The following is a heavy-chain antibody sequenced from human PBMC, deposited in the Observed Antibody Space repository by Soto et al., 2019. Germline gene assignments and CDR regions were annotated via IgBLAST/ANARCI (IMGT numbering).Heavy chain of an antibody. CDR1: GFTFSSYS. CDR2: ISSSSSTI. J-gene: IGHJ6*03. V-gene: IGHV3-48*01. Sequence: GSLRLSCAASGFTFSSYSMNWVRQAPGKGLEWVSYISSSSSTIYYADSVKGRFTISRDNAKNSLYLQMNSLRAEDTAVYYCARRAYCSGGSCYPKEYYYYMDVWGKGTTVTVSS. D-gene: IGHD2-15*01. CDR3: ARRAYCSGGSCYPKEYYYYMDV.